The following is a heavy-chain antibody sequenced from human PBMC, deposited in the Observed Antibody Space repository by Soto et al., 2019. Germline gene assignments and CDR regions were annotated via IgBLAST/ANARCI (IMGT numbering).Heavy chain of an antibody. V-gene: IGHV4-34*01. CDR3: ARVGGYSYASLPEFDY. D-gene: IGHD5-18*01. CDR1: GGSFSGYY. CDR2: INHSGST. J-gene: IGHJ4*02. Sequence: PSETLSLTCAVYGGSFSGYYWSWIRQPPGKGLEWIGEINHSGSTNYNPSLKSRVTISVDTSKNQFSLKLSSVTAADTAVYYCARVGGYSYASLPEFDYWGQGTLVTVSS.